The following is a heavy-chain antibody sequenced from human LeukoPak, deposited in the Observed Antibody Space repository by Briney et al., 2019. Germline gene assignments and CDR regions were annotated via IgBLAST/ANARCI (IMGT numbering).Heavy chain of an antibody. CDR1: GFSLTTYP. J-gene: IGHJ4*02. V-gene: IGHV3-23*01. CDR2: IGPDGGGI. Sequence: GGSLRLSCSASGFSLTTYPMAWVRQAAGKGLEWVSVIGPDGGGIQYVDSVKGRFTISRDTSKNTLYPQMTSLRAEDTAVYYCAKYAPPSTLLTRFFDSWGQGTLVTVSS. D-gene: IGHD2-21*02. CDR3: AKYAPPSTLLTRFFDS.